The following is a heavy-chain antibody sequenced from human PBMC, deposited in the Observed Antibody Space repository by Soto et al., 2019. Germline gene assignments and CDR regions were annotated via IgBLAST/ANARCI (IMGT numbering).Heavy chain of an antibody. D-gene: IGHD2-21*01. Sequence: QVQLQQWGAGLLKPSETLSLTCAVYGGSFSFYYWSWIRQPPGKGLEWIGEISPGGSTNYNPSLKSRVTMSVDTFKKQFSLKLTSVTAADTAVYYCAREHIRMTDYWGQGILVTVSS. J-gene: IGHJ4*02. CDR1: GGSFSFYY. V-gene: IGHV4-34*01. CDR3: AREHIRMTDY. CDR2: ISPGGST.